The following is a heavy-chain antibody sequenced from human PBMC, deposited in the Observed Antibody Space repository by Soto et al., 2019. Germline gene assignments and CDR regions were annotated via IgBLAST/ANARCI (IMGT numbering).Heavy chain of an antibody. CDR3: ARHTRNQFDP. J-gene: IGHJ5*02. CDR2: IYYSERTSYNSGST. CDR1: GDSMTSSSYY. Sequence: PSETLSLTCTVSGDSMTSSSYYWGWIRQPPGKGLEWVGSIYYSERTSYNSGSTYYSPSLKSRVAISGDTSKGQLSLKLSSVTAADTAVYYCARHTRNQFDPWGQGTLVTVSS. V-gene: IGHV4-39*01.